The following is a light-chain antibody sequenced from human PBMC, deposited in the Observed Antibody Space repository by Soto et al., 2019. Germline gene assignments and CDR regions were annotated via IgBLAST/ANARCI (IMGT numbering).Light chain of an antibody. CDR2: GAS. CDR3: QQYGSSHT. CDR1: QSVSSSY. Sequence: EIVLTQSPGTLSLSPGERATLSCRASQSVSSSYLAWYQQKPGRAPRLLIYGASSRATGIPDRFSGSGSGTDFTLTINRLEPEDFAVYYCQQYGSSHTFGQGTRLEIK. V-gene: IGKV3-20*01. J-gene: IGKJ5*01.